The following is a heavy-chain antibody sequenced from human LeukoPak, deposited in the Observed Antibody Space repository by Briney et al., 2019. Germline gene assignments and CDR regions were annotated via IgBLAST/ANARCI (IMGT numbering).Heavy chain of an antibody. V-gene: IGHV1-46*01. CDR2: INPRGGST. D-gene: IGHD4-11*01. CDR1: GYIFTTYF. Sequence: ASVKVSCKASGYIFTTYFMHWLRQAPGQGPEWMGIINPRGGSTDYAQKFKDRITMTSDTSTSTVYMELKSLTSEDTAVYFCARVGTTGATADNWGQGTLVTVSS. CDR3: ARVGTTGATADN. J-gene: IGHJ4*02.